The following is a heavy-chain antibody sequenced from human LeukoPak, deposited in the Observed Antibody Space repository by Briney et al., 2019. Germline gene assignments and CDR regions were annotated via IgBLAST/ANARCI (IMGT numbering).Heavy chain of an antibody. J-gene: IGHJ4*02. CDR2: ISSNGGST. CDR3: ARVLTVWDDYGDYALDY. V-gene: IGHV3-64*01. D-gene: IGHD4-17*01. CDR1: GFTFSSYA. Sequence: PGGSLRLSCAASGFTFSSYAMHWVRQAPGKGLEYVSAISSNGGSTYYANSVKGRFTISRDNSKNTLYLQMGSLRAEDMAVYYCARVLTVWDDYGDYALDYWGQGTLVTVSS.